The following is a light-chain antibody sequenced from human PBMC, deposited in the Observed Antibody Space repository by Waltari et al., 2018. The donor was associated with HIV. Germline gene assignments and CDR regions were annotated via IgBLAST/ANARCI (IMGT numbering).Light chain of an antibody. CDR2: GAS. J-gene: IGKJ4*01. Sequence: IVLTQSPDTLSFPPGERATLSCTASQSVTSGYLAWYQQKPGRTPRLVISGASSRATGIPDRFSGSGSGTHFTLTINGVEPEDFAVYFCQQYATSPELTFGGGTQLDIK. V-gene: IGKV3-20*01. CDR3: QQYATSPELT. CDR1: QSVTSGY.